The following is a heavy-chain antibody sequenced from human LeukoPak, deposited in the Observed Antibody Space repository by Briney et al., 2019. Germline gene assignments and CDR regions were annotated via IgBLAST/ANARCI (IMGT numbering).Heavy chain of an antibody. CDR3: ARPISPSYYYDSSGYYYYYGMDV. CDR2: IIPIFGTA. CDR1: GGTFSSYA. Sequence: SVTVSCKASGGTFSSYAISWVRQAPGQGLEWMGGIIPIFGTANYAQKFQGRVTITADESTSTAYMELSSLRSEDTAVYYCARPISPSYYYDSSGYYYYYGMDVWGQGTTVTVSS. J-gene: IGHJ6*02. D-gene: IGHD3-22*01. V-gene: IGHV1-69*13.